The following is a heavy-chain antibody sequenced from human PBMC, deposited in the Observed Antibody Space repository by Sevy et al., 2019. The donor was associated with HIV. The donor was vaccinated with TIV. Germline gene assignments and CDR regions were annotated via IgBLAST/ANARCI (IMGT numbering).Heavy chain of an antibody. CDR3: ARPRANYVDNYYFYAMDV. J-gene: IGHJ6*02. CDR1: GFAFTNYYA. D-gene: IGHD4-17*01. CDR2: ISFDESDK. Sequence: GGSLRLSCAASGFAFTNYYAMHWVRQAPGKGLEWVALISFDESDKYYADSVKGRFTISRDNFKNTFYLQMNSLTTEDTAVYYCARPRANYVDNYYFYAMDVWGQGTTVTVSS. V-gene: IGHV3-30-3*01.